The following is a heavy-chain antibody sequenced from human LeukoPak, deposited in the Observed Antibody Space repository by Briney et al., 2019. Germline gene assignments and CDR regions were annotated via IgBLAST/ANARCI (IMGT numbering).Heavy chain of an antibody. D-gene: IGHD1-1*01. CDR1: GYTFTSYG. Sequence: GASVKVSCKASGYTFTSYGISWVRQAPGQGLEWMGWISAYNGNINYAQKVQGRVTMTTDTSTSTAYMELRSLRSDDTAVYYCARDWDTWSDVADAVDIWGQGTTVTVSA. J-gene: IGHJ3*02. CDR2: ISAYNGNI. CDR3: ARDWDTWSDVADAVDI. V-gene: IGHV1-18*01.